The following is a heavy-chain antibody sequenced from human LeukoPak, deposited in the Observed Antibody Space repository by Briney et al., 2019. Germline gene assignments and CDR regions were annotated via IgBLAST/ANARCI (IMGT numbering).Heavy chain of an antibody. Sequence: GGSLRLSCAASGFTSSDYYMTWLRQAPGKGLEWLSYISNRGDTVFYADSVKGRFTVYRDNVKRSLYLQIESLRDDDTAVYHCALGTINKDYYFGMDVWGQGTTVTVSS. CDR2: ISNRGDTV. CDR3: ALGTINKDYYFGMDV. J-gene: IGHJ6*02. V-gene: IGHV3-11*01. CDR1: GFTSSDYY. D-gene: IGHD2-8*01.